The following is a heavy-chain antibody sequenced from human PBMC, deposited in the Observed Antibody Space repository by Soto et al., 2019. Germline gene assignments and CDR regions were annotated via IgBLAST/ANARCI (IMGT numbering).Heavy chain of an antibody. D-gene: IGHD3-3*01. V-gene: IGHV3-23*01. CDR3: AKPGIFGAFYYYHYMDV. Sequence: EVQLLESGGGLVQPGGSLRLSCAASGFTFSSYAMSWVRQAPGKGLEWVSAISGSGGSTYYADSVKGRFTISRDNSKNTLYLQMNSLRAEDTAVYYCAKPGIFGAFYYYHYMDVWGKGTTVTVSS. CDR1: GFTFSSYA. J-gene: IGHJ6*03. CDR2: ISGSGGST.